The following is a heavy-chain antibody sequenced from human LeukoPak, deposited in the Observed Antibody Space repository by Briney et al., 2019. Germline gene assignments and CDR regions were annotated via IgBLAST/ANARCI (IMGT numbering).Heavy chain of an antibody. CDR3: ARESGKLSIFDH. D-gene: IGHD3-3*01. V-gene: IGHV3-7*01. J-gene: IGHJ4*02. CDR2: IKQDGSEK. CDR1: GFTFSSYW. Sequence: PGGSLRLSCAASGFTFSSYWMSWVRQAPGKGLEWVANIKQDGSEKYYVDSVKGRFTIPRDNAKNLLYLQINSLRAEDAAVYYCARESGKLSIFDHWGQGTLVTVSS.